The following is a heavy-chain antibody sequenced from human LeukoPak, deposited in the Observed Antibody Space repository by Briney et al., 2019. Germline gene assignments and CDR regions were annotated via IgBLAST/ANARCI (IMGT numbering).Heavy chain of an antibody. CDR2: IYPGDSDT. CDR1: GYSFTSYW. Sequence: GEALKTSCKGSGYSFTSYWIGWVRQLPGKGLEWMVIIYPGDSDTRYSPSFQGQVTISADKSINTAYLQWSSLKAADTAMYYCARLPYYYDSSGYYYYYYGMDVWGQGTTVTVSS. V-gene: IGHV5-51*01. J-gene: IGHJ6*02. D-gene: IGHD3-22*01. CDR3: ARLPYYYDSSGYYYYYYGMDV.